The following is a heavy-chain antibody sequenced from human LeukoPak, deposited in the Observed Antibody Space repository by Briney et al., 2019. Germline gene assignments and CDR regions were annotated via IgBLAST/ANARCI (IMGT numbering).Heavy chain of an antibody. CDR3: ARASYCGGGSCYSDY. Sequence: SVKVSCKASGGTFSSYAISWVRQAPGQGLEWMGRIIPILGIANYAQKFQGRVTITADKSTSTAYMELSSLRSEDTAVYYCARASYCGGGSCYSDYWGQGTLVTVSS. CDR2: IIPILGIA. J-gene: IGHJ4*02. CDR1: GGTFSSYA. D-gene: IGHD2-15*01. V-gene: IGHV1-69*04.